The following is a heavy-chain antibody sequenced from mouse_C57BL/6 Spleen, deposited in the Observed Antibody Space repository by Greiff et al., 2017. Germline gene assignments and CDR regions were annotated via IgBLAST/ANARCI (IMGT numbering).Heavy chain of an antibody. V-gene: IGHV1-82*01. CDR2: IYPGDGDT. Sequence: QVQLQQSGPELVKPGASVKISCKASGYAFSGSWMNWLKQRPGKGLEWIGRIYPGDGDTNYNGKFKGKATLTAAKSSSTAYMQLSSLTSEDSAVYFCARERALITTVVDAMDYWGQGTSVTVSS. CDR3: ARERALITTVVDAMDY. D-gene: IGHD1-1*01. CDR1: GYAFSGSW. J-gene: IGHJ4*01.